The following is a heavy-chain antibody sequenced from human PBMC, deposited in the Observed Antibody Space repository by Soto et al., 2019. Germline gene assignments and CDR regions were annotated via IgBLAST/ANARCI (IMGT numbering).Heavy chain of an antibody. Sequence: GGSLRLSCAASGVTFSSYAMSWVRQAPGKGLEWVSAISGSGGSTYYADSVKGRFTISRDNSKNTLYLQMNSLRAEDTAVYYCAKDPPGIAVAGTHDAFDIWGQGTMVTVSS. J-gene: IGHJ3*02. V-gene: IGHV3-23*01. CDR2: ISGSGGST. CDR1: GVTFSSYA. CDR3: AKDPPGIAVAGTHDAFDI. D-gene: IGHD6-19*01.